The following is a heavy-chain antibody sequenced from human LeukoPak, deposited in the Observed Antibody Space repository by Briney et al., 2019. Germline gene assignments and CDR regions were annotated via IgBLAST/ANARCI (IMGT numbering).Heavy chain of an antibody. J-gene: IGHJ6*02. CDR3: ASDGYSSSWYYYYGMDV. Sequence: GASVKVSCKASGYTFTGYYMHWVRQAPGQGLEWMGWINPNSGGTNYAQKFQGRVTMTRDTSISTAYMELSRLRSDDTAVYYCASDGYSSSWYYYYGMDVWGQGTTVTVSS. D-gene: IGHD6-13*01. V-gene: IGHV1-2*02. CDR2: INPNSGGT. CDR1: GYTFTGYY.